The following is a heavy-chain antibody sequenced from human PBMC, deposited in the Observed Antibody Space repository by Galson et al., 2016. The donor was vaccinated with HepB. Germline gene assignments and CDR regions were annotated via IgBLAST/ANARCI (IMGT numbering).Heavy chain of an antibody. Sequence: SLRLSCAASGFTFSSYGMHWVRQAPGKGLEWVAVISYDGSNKYYADSVKGRFTISKDNSKNTLYLQMNSLIAEDTAVHYCAKDATIYNHVWGSYRPLDYWGQGTLVTASS. J-gene: IGHJ4*02. CDR1: GFTFSSYG. V-gene: IGHV3-30*18. D-gene: IGHD3-16*02. CDR3: AKDATIYNHVWGSYRPLDY. CDR2: ISYDGSNK.